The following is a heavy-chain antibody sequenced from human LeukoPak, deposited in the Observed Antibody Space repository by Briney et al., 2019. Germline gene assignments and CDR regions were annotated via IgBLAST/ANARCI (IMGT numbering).Heavy chain of an antibody. V-gene: IGHV5-51*01. CDR1: GYNFTNYW. Sequence: GESLKISCKGSGYNFTNYWIGWVRQMPGKGLEWMGIIYPGDSDTRYSPSFQGQVAISVDKSISTAYLQWNSLRASDTAMYYCARHHRGYSYAPDDYWGQGTLVTVSS. CDR3: ARHHRGYSYAPDDY. D-gene: IGHD5-18*01. CDR2: IYPGDSDT. J-gene: IGHJ4*02.